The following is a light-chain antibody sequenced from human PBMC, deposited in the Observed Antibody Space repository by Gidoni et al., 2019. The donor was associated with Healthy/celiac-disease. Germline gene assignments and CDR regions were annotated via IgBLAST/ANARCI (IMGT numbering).Light chain of an antibody. J-gene: IGKJ2*01. CDR3: QQRSNWPLYT. V-gene: IGKV3-11*01. CDR1: QSVISY. Sequence: EIVLTQSPATLSLSPGERATLSCRASQSVISYLAWYQQKPVQAPRLLIYDASNRATGIPARFSGSGSGTDFTLTISSLEPEDFAVYYCQQRSNWPLYTFXQXTKLEIK. CDR2: DAS.